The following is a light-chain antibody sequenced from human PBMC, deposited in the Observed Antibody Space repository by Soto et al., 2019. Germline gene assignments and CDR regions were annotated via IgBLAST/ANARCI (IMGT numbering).Light chain of an antibody. J-gene: IGLJ3*02. CDR3: KTYDSSLDGSV. V-gene: IGLV1-40*01. Sequence: QSVLTQPPSVSGAPGHRVTISCTGTYTNIGEGYQVHWYQQLPGAAPKLLISDNTNRPSGVPDRFSASKSGTSASLAISGLQPEDEGDYHCKTYDSSLDGSVFGGGTKLNVL. CDR2: DNT. CDR1: YTNIGEGYQ.